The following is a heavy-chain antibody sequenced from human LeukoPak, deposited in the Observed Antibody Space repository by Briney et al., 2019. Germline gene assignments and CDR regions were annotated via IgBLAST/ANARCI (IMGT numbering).Heavy chain of an antibody. Sequence: SETLSLTCAVYGGSFTGYYWTWIRQPPGRGLEWIGEIIHSGSTLYNPSLKNRVTMSVDTSKNQFSLKLTSVTAADTAIYYRASTQMRTVTTLFPSSGAPIDSWGQGSLVTVSS. D-gene: IGHD4-17*01. CDR2: IIHSGST. V-gene: IGHV4-34*12. CDR3: ASTQMRTVTTLFPSSGAPIDS. CDR1: GGSFTGYY. J-gene: IGHJ5*01.